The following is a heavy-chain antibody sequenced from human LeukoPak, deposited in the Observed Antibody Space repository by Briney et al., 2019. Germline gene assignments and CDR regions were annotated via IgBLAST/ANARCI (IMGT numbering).Heavy chain of an antibody. J-gene: IGHJ3*02. CDR3: ARDAMTVVVGAFDI. Sequence: GGSLRLSCAASGFTFTDYYMSWIRQAPGKGLEWVSYISSSGTTIFYADSVKGRFTISRDNAKNSLYLQMNSLGAEDTAVYYCARDAMTVVVGAFDIWGQGTMLTVSS. CDR2: ISSSGTTI. CDR1: GFTFTDYY. V-gene: IGHV3-11*01. D-gene: IGHD3-22*01.